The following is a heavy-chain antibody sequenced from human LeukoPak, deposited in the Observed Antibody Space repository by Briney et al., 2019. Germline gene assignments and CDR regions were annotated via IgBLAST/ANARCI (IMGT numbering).Heavy chain of an antibody. J-gene: IGHJ4*02. CDR2: ISYSGST. Sequence: SETLSLTCTVSGGSISSYYWSWIRQPPGKGLEWIGYISYSGSTNYSPSLKSRVTISVDTSNNQFSLKLSSVTAADTAVYYCARSDGQLVYWGQGTLVTVSS. V-gene: IGHV4-59*01. CDR1: GGSISSYY. D-gene: IGHD6-6*01. CDR3: ARSDGQLVY.